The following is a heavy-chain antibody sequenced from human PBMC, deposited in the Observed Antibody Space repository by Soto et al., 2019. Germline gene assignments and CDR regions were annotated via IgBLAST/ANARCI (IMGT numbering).Heavy chain of an antibody. J-gene: IGHJ4*02. CDR1: GFSLTTRPMG. CDR2: IYWDDDK. V-gene: IGHV2-5*02. D-gene: IGHD1-1*01. Sequence: QITLKESGPTLVTPTQTLTLTCTFSGFSLTTRPMGVGWIRQPPGKALEWLVVIYWDDDKRYSPSLKSRLTITKETSKNQVDLTKTNMDPADTATYYCAHRLSGYTWNDGYFDYWGQGALVTVSS. CDR3: AHRLSGYTWNDGYFDY.